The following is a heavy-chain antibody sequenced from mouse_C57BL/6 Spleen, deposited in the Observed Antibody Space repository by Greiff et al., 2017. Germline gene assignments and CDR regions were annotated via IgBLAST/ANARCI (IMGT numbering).Heavy chain of an antibody. CDR2: IDPSDSYT. CDR3: ARGPMVKDY. J-gene: IGHJ2*01. D-gene: IGHD2-2*01. V-gene: IGHV1-69*01. Sequence: QVQLQQPGAELVMPGASVKLSCKASGYTFTSYWMHWVKQRPGQGLEWIGEIDPSDSYTNYNQKFKGKSTLTIDKSSSTAYMQRSSLTSEDSAVYYCARGPMVKDYWGQGTTLTVSS. CDR1: GYTFTSYW.